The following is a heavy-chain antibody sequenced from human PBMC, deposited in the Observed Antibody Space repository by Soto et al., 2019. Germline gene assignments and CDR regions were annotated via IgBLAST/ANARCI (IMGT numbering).Heavy chain of an antibody. Sequence: VASVKVSCKASGYTFTSYAMHWVRQAPGQRLEWMGWINAGNGNTKYSQKFQGRVTITRDTSASTAYMELSSLRSEDTAVYYCASSIVGASPLFYGMDVWGQGTTVTVSS. CDR3: ASSIVGASPLFYGMDV. CDR1: GYTFTSYA. J-gene: IGHJ6*02. D-gene: IGHD1-26*01. CDR2: INAGNGNT. V-gene: IGHV1-3*01.